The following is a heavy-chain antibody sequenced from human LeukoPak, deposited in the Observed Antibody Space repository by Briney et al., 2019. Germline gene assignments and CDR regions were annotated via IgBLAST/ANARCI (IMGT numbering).Heavy chain of an antibody. J-gene: IGHJ4*02. CDR1: GFTFSDYY. Sequence: GGSLRVSSAASGFTFSDYYMCWIRQAPGKGLEWVSYISSSSSYTNYADSVKGRFTISRDNAKNSLYLQMNSLRAEDTAVYYCARDLLSGDCLDYWGEGTLCTVSS. CDR2: ISSSSSYT. CDR3: ARDLLSGDCLDY. V-gene: IGHV3-11*06. D-gene: IGHD2-21*02.